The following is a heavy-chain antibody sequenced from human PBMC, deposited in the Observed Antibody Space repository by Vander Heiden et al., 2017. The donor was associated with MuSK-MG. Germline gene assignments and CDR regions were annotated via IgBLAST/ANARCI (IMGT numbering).Heavy chain of an antibody. CDR3: ATDRRIAAAGTLYWYFDL. V-gene: IGHV1-69-2*01. CDR1: GYTFTDYY. CDR2: VDPEDGET. D-gene: IGHD6-13*01. J-gene: IGHJ2*01. Sequence: EVQLVQSGAEVKKPGATVKISCKVSGYTFTDYYMHWVQQAPGKGLEWMGLVDPEDGETIYAEKFQGRVTITADTSTDTAYMELSSLRSEDTAVYYCATDRRIAAAGTLYWYFDLGGRDTLVTVSS.